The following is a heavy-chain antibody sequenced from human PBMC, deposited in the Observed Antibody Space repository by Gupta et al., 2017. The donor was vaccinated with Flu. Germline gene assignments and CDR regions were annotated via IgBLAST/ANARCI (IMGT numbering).Heavy chain of an antibody. V-gene: IGHV4-31*02. D-gene: IGHD3-16*01. J-gene: IGHJ4*02. Sequence: WSWIRQLPGKGLEWIGYVYFSGDTYYNPSLQSRVSISVDMSKNQFSLEVGSLTAADTAVYYCARRGAYFFDYWGQGTLVTVSS. CDR3: ARRGAYFFDY. CDR2: VYFSGDT.